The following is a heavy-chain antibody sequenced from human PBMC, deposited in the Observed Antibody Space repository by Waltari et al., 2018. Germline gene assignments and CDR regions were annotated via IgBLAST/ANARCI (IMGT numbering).Heavy chain of an antibody. D-gene: IGHD1-1*01. CDR1: GFNFSDYT. CDR2: ISGRSSYT. V-gene: IGHV3-21*02. CDR3: SRGGRVLATTFVDF. Sequence: EVQLVESGGGLVKPGGTLRLSCEASGFNFSDYTMNWVRRVPGKGLGWLAAISGRSSYTVSAPAVKGRITISRDNARNSLYVQIKWPRVEDSSIYFCSRGGRVLATTFVDFWGRGT. J-gene: IGHJ4*02.